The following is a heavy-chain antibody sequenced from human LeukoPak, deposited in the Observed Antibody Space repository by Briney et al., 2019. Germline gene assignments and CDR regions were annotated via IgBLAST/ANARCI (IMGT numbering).Heavy chain of an antibody. J-gene: IGHJ4*02. CDR2: IIPILGIA. D-gene: IGHD2-8*01. Sequence: EASVKVSCKASGGTFSSYAISWVRQAPGQGLEWMGRIIPILGIANYAQKFQGRVTITADKSTSTAYMELSSLRSEGTAVYYCARDRWGTYGGRTIDYWGQGTLVTVSS. V-gene: IGHV1-69*04. CDR1: GGTFSSYA. CDR3: ARDRWGTYGGRTIDY.